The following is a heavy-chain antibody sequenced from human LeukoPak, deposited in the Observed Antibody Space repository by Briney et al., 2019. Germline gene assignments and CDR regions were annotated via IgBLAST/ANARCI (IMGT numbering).Heavy chain of an antibody. CDR1: GGSFSGYY. CDR3: ARSRSRYNSVLGY. J-gene: IGHJ4*02. CDR2: INHSGST. D-gene: IGHD5-24*01. V-gene: IGHV4-34*01. Sequence: PSETLSLTCAVYGGSFSGYYWSWIRQPPGKGLEWIGEINHSGSTNYNPSLKSRVTISVDTSKNQFSLKLSSVTAADTAVYYCARSRSRYNSVLGYWGQGTLVTVSS.